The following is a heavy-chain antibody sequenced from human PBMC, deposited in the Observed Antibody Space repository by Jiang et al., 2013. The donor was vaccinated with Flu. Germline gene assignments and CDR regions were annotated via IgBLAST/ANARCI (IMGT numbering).Heavy chain of an antibody. Sequence: FIRSKGYGVTTEYAASVKGRFTISRDDSKSIAYLQMNSLKTEDTAVYYCTRPTRIAVAGGYYFDDWGQGTLVTVSS. D-gene: IGHD6-19*01. CDR2: IRSKGYGVTT. J-gene: IGHJ4*02. V-gene: IGHV3-49*02. CDR3: TRPTRIAVAGGYYFDD.